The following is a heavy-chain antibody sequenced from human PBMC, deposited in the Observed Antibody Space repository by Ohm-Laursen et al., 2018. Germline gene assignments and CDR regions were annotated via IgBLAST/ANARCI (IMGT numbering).Heavy chain of an antibody. CDR1: GRTFSSYA. J-gene: IGHJ6*02. D-gene: IGHD3-10*01. CDR2: IIPIFGTA. Sequence: SVKVSCKASGRTFSSYAISWVRQAPGQGLEWMGGIIPIFGTANYAQKFQGRVTITADKSTSTAYMELSSLRSEDTAVYYCARAGRELTAVYYGMDVWGQGTTVTVSS. V-gene: IGHV1-69*06. CDR3: ARAGRELTAVYYGMDV.